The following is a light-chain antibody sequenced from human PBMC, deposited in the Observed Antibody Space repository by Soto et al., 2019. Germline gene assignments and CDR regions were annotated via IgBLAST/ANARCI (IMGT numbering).Light chain of an antibody. CDR3: LVCYTDSGSVV. V-gene: IGLV7-46*01. J-gene: IGLJ2*01. CDR2: DTT. CDR1: TGAVTSGHY. Sequence: QAVVTQEPSLTVSPGGTVTLTCGSSTGAVTSGHYPYWFQQKPGQAPRTLIYDTTNKHSWTPARFSASLLGGKAALTLSGAQPEDEADYYCLVCYTDSGSVVFGGGTKVTVL.